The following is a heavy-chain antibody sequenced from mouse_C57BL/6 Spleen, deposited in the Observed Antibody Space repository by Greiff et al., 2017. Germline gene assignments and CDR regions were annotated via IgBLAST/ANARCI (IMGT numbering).Heavy chain of an antibody. V-gene: IGHV1-80*01. CDR3: ARTITTVVADY. Sequence: VKLVESGAELVKPGASVKISCKASGYAFSSYWMNWVKQRPGKGLEWIGQIYPGDGDTNYNGKFKGKATLTADKSSSTAYMQLSSLTSEDSAVYFCARTITTVVADYWGQGTTLTVSS. D-gene: IGHD1-1*01. CDR1: GYAFSSYW. CDR2: IYPGDGDT. J-gene: IGHJ2*01.